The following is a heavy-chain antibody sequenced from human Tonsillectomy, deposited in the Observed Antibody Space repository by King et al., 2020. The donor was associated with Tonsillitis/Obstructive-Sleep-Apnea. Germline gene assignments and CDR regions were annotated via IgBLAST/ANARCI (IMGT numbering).Heavy chain of an antibody. D-gene: IGHD2-15*01. CDR2: ISSSSSYI. Sequence: EVQLVESGGGLVKPGGSLRLSCAASGFTFSSYSMNWGRQAPGKGLEWGSSISSSSSYIYYADSVKGRFTISRDNAKNSLYLQMNSLRAEDTAVYYCARDSRVVAATRNDYWGQGTLVTVSS. CDR1: GFTFSSYS. CDR3: ARDSRVVAATRNDY. J-gene: IGHJ4*02. V-gene: IGHV3-21*01.